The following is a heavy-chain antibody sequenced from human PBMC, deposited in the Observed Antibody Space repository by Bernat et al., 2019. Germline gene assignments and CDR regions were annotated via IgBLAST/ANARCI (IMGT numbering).Heavy chain of an antibody. Sequence: QVQLQESGPGLVKPSQTLSLTCTVSGGSISSGGYYWIWIRQHPGKGLEWIGYIYSSGSTYYNPSLKSRVTMSVDTSKNQFSLKLSSVTAADTAVYYCARDFGLRGNGMCVWSQGTTVTVYS. CDR3: ARDFGLRGNGMCV. CDR1: GGSISSGGYY. J-gene: IGHJ6*02. V-gene: IGHV4-31*03. CDR2: IYSSGST. D-gene: IGHD5-12*01.